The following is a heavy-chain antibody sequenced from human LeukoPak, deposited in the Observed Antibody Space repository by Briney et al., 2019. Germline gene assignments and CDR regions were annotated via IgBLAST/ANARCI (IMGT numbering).Heavy chain of an antibody. CDR3: AAIHDSSGFDY. J-gene: IGHJ4*02. V-gene: IGHV3-30-3*01. CDR2: ISYDGSNK. D-gene: IGHD3-22*01. Sequence: PGRSLRLSCAASGFTFSSYAMHWVRQAPGKGLEWVAVISYDGSNKYYADSVKGRFTISRDNSKNTLYLQMNSLRAEDTAVYYCAAIHDSSGFDYWGQGTLVTVSS. CDR1: GFTFSSYA.